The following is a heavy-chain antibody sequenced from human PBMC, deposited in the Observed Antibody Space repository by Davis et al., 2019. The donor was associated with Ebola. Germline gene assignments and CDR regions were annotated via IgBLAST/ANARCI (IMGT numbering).Heavy chain of an antibody. J-gene: IGHJ4*02. CDR1: GFAFSTYA. D-gene: IGHD1-26*01. V-gene: IGHV3-23*01. CDR3: ARSEPQSSGSWNY. Sequence: GESLKISCAASGFAFSTYAMSWVRQPPGKGLEWVSIISSGATSTYYADSVKGRFTISRDNSKNTLYLQMNSLRAEDTAVYYCARSEPQSSGSWNYWGQGTLVTVSS. CDR2: ISSGATST.